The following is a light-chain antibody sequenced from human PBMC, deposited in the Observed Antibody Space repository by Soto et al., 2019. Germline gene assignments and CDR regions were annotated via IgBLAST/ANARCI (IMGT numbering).Light chain of an antibody. CDR3: SSYTSSSTRV. CDR2: DVS. J-gene: IGLJ1*01. Sequence: SVLTQPASVSGSPGQSITISCTGTSSDVGGYNYVSWYQQHPGEAPKLMIYDVSNRPSGVSNRFSGSKSGDMASLTISGLQAEDEADYYCSSYTSSSTRVFGTGTKVTV. CDR1: SSDVGGYNY. V-gene: IGLV2-14*01.